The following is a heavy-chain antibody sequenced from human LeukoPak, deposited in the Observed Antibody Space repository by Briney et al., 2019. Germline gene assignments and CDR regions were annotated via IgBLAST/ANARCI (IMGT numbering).Heavy chain of an antibody. V-gene: IGHV4-39*01. CDR3: ARHGAITIFGEDPFDY. CDR2: IYYSGST. J-gene: IGHJ4*02. Sequence: SETLSLTCTVSGGSISSSSYCWGWIRQPPGKGLEWIGSIYYSGSTYYNLSLKSRVTISVDTSKNQFSLKLSSVTAADTAVYYCARHGAITIFGEDPFDYWGQGTLVTVSS. CDR1: GGSISSSSYC. D-gene: IGHD3-3*01.